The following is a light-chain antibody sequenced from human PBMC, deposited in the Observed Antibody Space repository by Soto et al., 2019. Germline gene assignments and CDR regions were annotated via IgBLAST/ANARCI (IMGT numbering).Light chain of an antibody. V-gene: IGLV1-47*02. Sequence: QSVLTQPPSASGTPGQRVTISCSGSSSNIGTNFVYWYQQLPGTAPKILIFSNAQRPSGVPDRFSGSRSGTSASLAISGLRSEDEADYYCAAWDESLSGLVFGGGTKLTVL. J-gene: IGLJ3*02. CDR3: AAWDESLSGLV. CDR1: SSNIGTNF. CDR2: SNA.